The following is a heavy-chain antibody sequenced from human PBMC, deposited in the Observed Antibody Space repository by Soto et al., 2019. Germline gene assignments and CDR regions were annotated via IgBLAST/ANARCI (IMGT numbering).Heavy chain of an antibody. CDR2: IIPIPGIA. CDR3: ARDYGDYVDAFDI. CDR1: GGTFSSYT. Sequence: QVQLVQSGAEVKKPGSSVKVSCKASGGTFSSYTINWVRQAPGQGLEWMGRIIPIPGIASYAQKFQGRLTITADKSTSTDYMELSSLRSEDTAVYYCARDYGDYVDAFDIWGQGTMVTVSS. D-gene: IGHD4-17*01. V-gene: IGHV1-69*08. J-gene: IGHJ3*02.